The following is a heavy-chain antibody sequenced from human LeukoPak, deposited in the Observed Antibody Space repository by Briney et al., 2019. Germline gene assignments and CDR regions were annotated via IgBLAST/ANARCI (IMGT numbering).Heavy chain of an antibody. J-gene: IGHJ5*02. Sequence: SETLSLTCTVSSGSISTSNYYWGWVRQPPGKALEWIGNIFYSGSTYYNPSLKSRVTISVDTSKNQFSLKLGSVTAADTAVYYCARSLSYCSSTSCPPHWFDPWGQGTLVTVSS. CDR1: SGSISTSNYY. D-gene: IGHD2-2*01. CDR3: ARSLSYCSSTSCPPHWFDP. V-gene: IGHV4-39*07. CDR2: IFYSGST.